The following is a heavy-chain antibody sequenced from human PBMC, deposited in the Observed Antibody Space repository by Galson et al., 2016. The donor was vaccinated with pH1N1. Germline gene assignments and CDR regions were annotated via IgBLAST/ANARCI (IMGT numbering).Heavy chain of an antibody. CDR3: ARGPHYYLSYMDV. CDR2: IIAIFGTT. J-gene: IGHJ6*03. CDR1: GGIFNSNA. Sequence: SVKVSCKASGGIFNSNAINWVRQAPGQGLEWMGGIIAIFGTTNYAQKFQGRVTITTDESTTTAYMELSSLRSEDTAAYYCARGPHYYLSYMDVWGKGTTVTVSS. V-gene: IGHV1-69*05.